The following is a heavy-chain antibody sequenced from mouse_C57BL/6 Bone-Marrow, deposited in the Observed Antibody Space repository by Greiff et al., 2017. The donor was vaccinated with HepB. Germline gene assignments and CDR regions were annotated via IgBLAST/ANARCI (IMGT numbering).Heavy chain of an antibody. CDR1: GYAFTNYL. V-gene: IGHV1-54*01. Sequence: QVQLQQSGAELVRPGTSVKVSCKASGYAFTNYLIEWVKQRPGQGLEWIGVINPGSGGTNYNEKFKGKATLTADKSSSTAYMQLSSLTSEDSAVYFCARREVYSNYVGWFAYWGQGTLVTVSA. D-gene: IGHD2-5*01. CDR3: ARREVYSNYVGWFAY. J-gene: IGHJ3*01. CDR2: INPGSGGT.